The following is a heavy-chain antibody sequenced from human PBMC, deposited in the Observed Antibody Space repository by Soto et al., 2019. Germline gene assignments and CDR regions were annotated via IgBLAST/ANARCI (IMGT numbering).Heavy chain of an antibody. CDR1: GVSISSNNW. Sequence: QVQLQESGPGLVKPSGTLSLTCAVSGVSISSNNWWSWVRQPPGKGREGIGEMYHTGSTTYNPSLKSRVTISVDKSKNHFHLELNSVTAADTAVYYGPRSSRYHYDSSEGHFDFWGQGTLVTVSS. CDR3: PRSSRYHYDSSEGHFDF. J-gene: IGHJ4*02. D-gene: IGHD3-22*01. CDR2: MYHTGST. V-gene: IGHV4-4*02.